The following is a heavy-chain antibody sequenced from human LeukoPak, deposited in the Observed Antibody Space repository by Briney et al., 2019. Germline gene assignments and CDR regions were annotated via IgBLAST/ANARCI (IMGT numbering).Heavy chain of an antibody. D-gene: IGHD2-2*01. CDR2: IYYSGGT. CDR1: GGSISSYY. V-gene: IGHV4-59*08. CDR3: ASTLGYCSSTSCERHFDY. J-gene: IGHJ4*02. Sequence: SETLSLTCTVSGGSISSYYWSWIRQPPGKGLEWIGYIYYSGGTNYNPSLKSRVTISVDTSKNQFSLKLSSVTAADTAVYYCASTLGYCSSTSCERHFDYWGQGTLVTVSS.